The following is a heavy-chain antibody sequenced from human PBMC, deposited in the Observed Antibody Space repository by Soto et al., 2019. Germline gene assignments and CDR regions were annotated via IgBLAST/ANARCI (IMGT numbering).Heavy chain of an antibody. J-gene: IGHJ3*02. Sequence: QVQLAESGGGVVQPGRSLTITCAASGFTLGTYGMHWVRQAPGKGLEWVAVISNDGGDKYYSDSVMGRFTISRDNSNNTLLLQMNSLRAEDTAVYFCAKEFFDSSGFSPSLDALDIWGQGTVVTVSS. CDR1: GFTLGTYG. D-gene: IGHD3-22*01. V-gene: IGHV3-30*18. CDR3: AKEFFDSSGFSPSLDALDI. CDR2: ISNDGGDK.